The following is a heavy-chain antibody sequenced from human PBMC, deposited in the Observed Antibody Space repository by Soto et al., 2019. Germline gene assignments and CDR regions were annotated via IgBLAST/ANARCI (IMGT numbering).Heavy chain of an antibody. CDR1: GYTFTGYY. Sequence: QVQLVQSGAEVKKPGASVKVSCKASGYTFTGYYMHWVRQAPGQGLEWMGWINPNSGGTNYAQKCQGRVTMTRDTSISTAYMELSRLRSDDTAVYYCARGLTGTTEGYWGQGTLVTVSS. CDR2: INPNSGGT. CDR3: ARGLTGTTEGY. D-gene: IGHD1-7*01. J-gene: IGHJ4*02. V-gene: IGHV1-2*02.